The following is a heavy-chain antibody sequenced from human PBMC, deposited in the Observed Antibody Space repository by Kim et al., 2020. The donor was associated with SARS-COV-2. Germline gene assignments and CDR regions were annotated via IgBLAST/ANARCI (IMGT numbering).Heavy chain of an antibody. CDR3: ARGLGDTYCDFWSGYRPYSFDY. D-gene: IGHD3-3*01. Sequence: SETLSLTCTVSGGSISSYYWSWIRQPPGKGLEWIGYIYYSGSTNYNPSLKSRVTISVDTSKNQFSLKLSSVTAADTAVYYCARGLGDTYCDFWSGYRPYSFDYGGQGTLVTVSS. V-gene: IGHV4-59*01. J-gene: IGHJ4*02. CDR2: IYYSGST. CDR1: GGSISSYY.